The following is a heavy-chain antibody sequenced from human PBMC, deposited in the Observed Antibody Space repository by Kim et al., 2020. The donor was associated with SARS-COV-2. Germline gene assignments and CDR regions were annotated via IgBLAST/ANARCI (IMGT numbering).Heavy chain of an antibody. V-gene: IGHV3-23*01. D-gene: IGHD5-12*01. Sequence: YADSGKGRFTISRDNAKITLYLQRNSPRAEDTAVYYCAKDLVTTGYDFDYWGQGTLVTVS. CDR3: AKDLVTTGYDFDY. J-gene: IGHJ4*02.